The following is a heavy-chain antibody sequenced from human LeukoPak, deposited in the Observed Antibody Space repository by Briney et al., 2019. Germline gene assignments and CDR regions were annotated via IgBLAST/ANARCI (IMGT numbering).Heavy chain of an antibody. CDR3: ARQEWELL. CDR1: GFTFSSYA. Sequence: PGRSLRLSCAASGFTFSSYAMHWVRQAPGKGLEWVAVISYDGSNKYYADSVKGRFTISRDNAKNSLYLQMNSLRAEDTAVYYCARQEWELLWGQGTLVTVSS. J-gene: IGHJ4*02. CDR2: ISYDGSNK. V-gene: IGHV3-30-3*01. D-gene: IGHD1-26*01.